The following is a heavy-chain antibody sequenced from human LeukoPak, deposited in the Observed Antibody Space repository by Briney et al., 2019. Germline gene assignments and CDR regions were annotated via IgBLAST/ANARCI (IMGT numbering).Heavy chain of an antibody. J-gene: IGHJ4*02. CDR1: GFTFSSYG. CDR3: AKNPAGIGDY. CDR2: ISYDGSNK. D-gene: IGHD1-26*01. Sequence: GGSLRLSCAASGFTFSSYGMHWVRQAPGKGLEWVSVISYDGSNKYFADSVKGRFTISKDNSNNTLYLQMNSLRAEDTAVYYWAKNPAGIGDYLGQGTLVTVSS. V-gene: IGHV3-30*18.